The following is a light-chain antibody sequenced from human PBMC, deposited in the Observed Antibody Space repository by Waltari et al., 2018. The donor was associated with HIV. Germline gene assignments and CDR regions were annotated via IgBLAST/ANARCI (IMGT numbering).Light chain of an antibody. J-gene: IGKJ5*01. CDR2: GAS. Sequence: DILFTQLPGTPSLPPGDRATLSCRASQSVSSSYLAWYQQKPGQAPRLLIYGASSRATGIPDRFSGSGSGTDFTLTISRLEPEDFAVYYCQQYGSSPTFGQGTRLEIK. V-gene: IGKV3-20*01. CDR3: QQYGSSPT. CDR1: QSVSSSY.